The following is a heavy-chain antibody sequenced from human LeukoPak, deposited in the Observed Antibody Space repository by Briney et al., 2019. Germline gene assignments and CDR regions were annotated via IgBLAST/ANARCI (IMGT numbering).Heavy chain of an antibody. CDR1: GGTFSSYT. V-gene: IGHV1-69*02. D-gene: IGHD4-23*01. J-gene: IGHJ4*02. CDR3: ARYYGGNSSLDY. Sequence: GASVNVSCKASGGTFSSYTISWVRQAPGQGLEWMGRIIPILGIANYAQKFQGRVTITADKSTSTAYMELSSLRSEDTAVYYCARYYGGNSSLDYWGQGTLVTVSS. CDR2: IIPILGIA.